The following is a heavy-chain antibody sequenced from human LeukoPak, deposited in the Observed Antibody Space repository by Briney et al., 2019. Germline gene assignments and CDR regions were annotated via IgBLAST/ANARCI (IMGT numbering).Heavy chain of an antibody. Sequence: SETLSLTCTVSGGSISSYYWSWIRQPPGKGLEWIGYIYYSGSTNYNPSLKSRVTISVDTSKNQFSLKLSSVTAADTAVYYCARDVDSRSWFSPLSGVAATDRWFDPWGQGTLVTVSS. D-gene: IGHD2-15*01. CDR3: ARDVDSRSWFSPLSGVAATDRWFDP. J-gene: IGHJ5*02. CDR1: GGSISSYY. V-gene: IGHV4-59*01. CDR2: IYYSGST.